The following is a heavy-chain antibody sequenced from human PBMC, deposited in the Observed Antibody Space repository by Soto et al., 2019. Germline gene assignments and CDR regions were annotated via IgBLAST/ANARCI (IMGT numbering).Heavy chain of an antibody. CDR1: GFTFSSYG. CDR3: ARTAYYYDSSGYYFDC. V-gene: IGHV3-33*01. J-gene: IGHJ4*02. D-gene: IGHD3-22*01. CDR2: IWYDGRNT. Sequence: PXESLLLSCAASGFTFSSYGMHWVRQAPGKGLEWVAVIWYDGRNTYYADSVKGRFTISRDNSKNTLYLQMKSLRAEDTAVYYCARTAYYYDSSGYYFDCWGQGTLVTVSS.